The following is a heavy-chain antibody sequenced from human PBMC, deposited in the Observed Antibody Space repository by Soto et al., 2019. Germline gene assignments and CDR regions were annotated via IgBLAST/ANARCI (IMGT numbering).Heavy chain of an antibody. V-gene: IGHV1-2*02. CDR3: ARPPGYISDWYSFDL. D-gene: IGHD3-9*01. CDR1: GYNFIDYY. CDR2: ISPKSGGT. J-gene: IGHJ4*02. Sequence: QVQLVQSGAEVKKPGASVKVSCAASGYNFIDYYIHWVRQAPGQGFEWMGRISPKSGGTNYAQKFEGRVTMTWDTSLNTAYMELSSLKSDDTAVYYCARPPGYISDWYSFDLWGQGTRVTVSS.